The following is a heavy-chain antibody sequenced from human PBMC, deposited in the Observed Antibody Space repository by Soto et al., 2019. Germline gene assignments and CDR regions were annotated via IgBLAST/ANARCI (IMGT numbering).Heavy chain of an antibody. D-gene: IGHD6-19*01. J-gene: IGHJ6*02. V-gene: IGHV3-7*03. CDR1: GLTFSKYW. CDR3: ASVPGSPGYHGLDV. CDR2: IKHDGSEK. Sequence: GGSLRLSCATSGLTFSKYWMTWVRQAPGKGLEWVATIKHDGSEKSNLDSVEGRFTISRDNAKNSLSLQMNSLRFEDTAVYFCASVPGSPGYHGLDVWGQGTTVTVS.